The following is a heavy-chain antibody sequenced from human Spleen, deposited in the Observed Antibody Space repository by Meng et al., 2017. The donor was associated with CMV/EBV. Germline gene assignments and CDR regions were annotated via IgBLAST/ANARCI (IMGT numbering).Heavy chain of an antibody. D-gene: IGHD3-3*01. CDR3: ARGRLEYLLLLDV. J-gene: IGHJ6*02. V-gene: IGHV3-74*01. Sequence: GESLKISCVASGFNFKNYWMHWVRLVPGKGLEWVSRINTDGSRPTYADSVKGRFTTSRDNAKNTMYLEVTTLSAEDTAVYYCARGRLEYLLLLDVWGRGTTVTVSS. CDR2: INTDGSRP. CDR1: GFNFKNYW.